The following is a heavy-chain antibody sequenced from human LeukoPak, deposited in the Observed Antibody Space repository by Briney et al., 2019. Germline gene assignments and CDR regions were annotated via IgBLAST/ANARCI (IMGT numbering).Heavy chain of an antibody. CDR2: IYYSGST. J-gene: IGHJ4*02. D-gene: IGHD3-22*01. V-gene: IGHV4-61*08. Sequence: SETLSLTCAVSGGSISSGGYYWSWIRQPPGKGLEWIGYIYYSGSTNYNPSLKSRVTISVDTSKNQFSLKLSSVTAADTAVYYCARGGYYDSSGPKPLDYWGQGTLVTVSS. CDR3: ARGGYYDSSGPKPLDY. CDR1: GGSISSGGYY.